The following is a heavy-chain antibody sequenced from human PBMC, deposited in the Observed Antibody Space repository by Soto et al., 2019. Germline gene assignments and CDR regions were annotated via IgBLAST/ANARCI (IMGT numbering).Heavy chain of an antibody. CDR1: GYSFADYW. V-gene: IGHV5-51*01. Sequence: PGESLKISCKGSGYSFADYWIGWARQMPGKGLEWMGHIYPGDSDTRYSPSFQGQVTISADKSISTAYLQWSSLKASDTAMYYCARVGMVDIVVVPPSYGMDVWDQGTTVTVSS. D-gene: IGHD2-2*01. CDR2: IYPGDSDT. J-gene: IGHJ6*02. CDR3: ARVGMVDIVVVPPSYGMDV.